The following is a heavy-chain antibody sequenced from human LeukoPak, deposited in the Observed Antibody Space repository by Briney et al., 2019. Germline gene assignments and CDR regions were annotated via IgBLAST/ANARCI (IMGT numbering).Heavy chain of an antibody. CDR3: ARGEKGRSSGSINY. V-gene: IGHV4-61*02. Sequence: PSETLSLTCTVSGGSINSGTYYWSWIRQPAGKGLEWIGRMYTSGSTNYNPSLESRATISVDTSKNQFSLKLSSVTAADTAVYYCARGEKGRSSGSINYWGQGTLVTVSS. D-gene: IGHD6-6*01. CDR1: GGSINSGTYY. CDR2: MYTSGST. J-gene: IGHJ4*02.